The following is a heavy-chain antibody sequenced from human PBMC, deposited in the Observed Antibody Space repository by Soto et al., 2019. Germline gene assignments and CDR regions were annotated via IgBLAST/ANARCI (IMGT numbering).Heavy chain of an antibody. CDR3: ARLGGGNRITMVRGVITTEYYYYGMDV. D-gene: IGHD3-10*01. CDR2: ISGSGGST. Sequence: LRLSCAASGFTFSSYAMNWVRQAPGKGLEWVSVISGSGGSTYYADSVKGRFTISRDNSKNTLYLQMNSLRAEDTAVYYCARLGGGNRITMVRGVITTEYYYYGMDVWGQGTTVTVSS. J-gene: IGHJ6*02. CDR1: GFTFSSYA. V-gene: IGHV3-23*01.